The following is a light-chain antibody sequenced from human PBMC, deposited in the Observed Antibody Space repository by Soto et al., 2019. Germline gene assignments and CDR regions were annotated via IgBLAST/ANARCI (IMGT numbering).Light chain of an antibody. CDR1: SSDIGGYDF. V-gene: IGLV2-8*01. Sequence: QSVVTQPPSASGSPGQSVTISCTGSSSDIGGYDFVSWYQQHPGKVPKLLIYEVTKRPSGVPDRFSGSKSGNTASLTVSGLHADDEADYYCCSHAGSKNYYLFGPGTKLTVL. CDR2: EVT. J-gene: IGLJ1*01. CDR3: CSHAGSKNYYL.